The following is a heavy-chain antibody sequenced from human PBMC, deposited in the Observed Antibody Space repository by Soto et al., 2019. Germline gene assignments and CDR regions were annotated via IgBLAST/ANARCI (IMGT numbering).Heavy chain of an antibody. D-gene: IGHD2-15*01. CDR2: INPNSGGT. CDR3: ARVSLDGGKTRGPNYYFDY. V-gene: IGHV1-2*02. J-gene: IGHJ4*02. Sequence: GASVKVSCKASGYTFTGYYMHWVRQAPGQGLEWMGWINPNSGGTNYAQKFQGRVTMTRDTSISTAYMELSRLRSDDTAVYYCARVSLDGGKTRGPNYYFDYWGQGTLVTGSS. CDR1: GYTFTGYY.